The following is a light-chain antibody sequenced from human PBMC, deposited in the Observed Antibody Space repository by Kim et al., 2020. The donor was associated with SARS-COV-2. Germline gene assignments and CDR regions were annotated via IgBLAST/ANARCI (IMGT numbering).Light chain of an antibody. J-gene: IGKJ1*01. CDR2: DSS. Sequence: EIVMTQSPATLSVSPGERATLSRRASQSTGTNLAWYQHKPGQAPRLLISDSSTRATGIPARFSGSGSGTEFTLTISSLQSEDFALYYCQRYNDWPWTFGPGSKVDIK. CDR1: QSTGTN. CDR3: QRYNDWPWT. V-gene: IGKV3-15*01.